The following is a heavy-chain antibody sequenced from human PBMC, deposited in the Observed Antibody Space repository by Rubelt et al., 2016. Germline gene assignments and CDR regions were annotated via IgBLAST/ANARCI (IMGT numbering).Heavy chain of an antibody. V-gene: IGHV3-21*05. D-gene: IGHD6-13*01. CDR2: ITSSSSSI. CDR1: GFTFSSYS. J-gene: IGHJ4*02. Sequence: EMQVVESGGGLVKPGGSLRLSCAGSGFTFSSYSMSWVRQAPGKGLEWVSYITSSSSSIYYVDSVKGRFTISRDNAKNSLYLQMNSLSDEDTAVYYCARDFSSYSSSWYFDYWGQGTLVTVSS. CDR3: ARDFSSYSSSWYFDY.